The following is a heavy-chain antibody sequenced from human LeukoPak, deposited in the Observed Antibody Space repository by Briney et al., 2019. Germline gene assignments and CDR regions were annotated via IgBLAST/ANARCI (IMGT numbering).Heavy chain of an antibody. CDR2: ITKSSTYV. V-gene: IGHV3-21*04. Sequence: GGSLRLSCEASGFTFRTHSMNWVHQAPGKGLEWVSSITKSSTYVYYADSVKGRFTISRDNANNSLFLQMNNLGVDDTGVYYCARGSGVHVWGQGTLVLVSS. D-gene: IGHD3-10*01. CDR3: ARGSGVHV. CDR1: GFTFRTHS. J-gene: IGHJ4*02.